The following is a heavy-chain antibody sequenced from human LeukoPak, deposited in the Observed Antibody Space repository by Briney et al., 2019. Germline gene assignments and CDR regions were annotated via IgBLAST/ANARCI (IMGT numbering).Heavy chain of an antibody. D-gene: IGHD3-10*01. CDR2: INEDGSAQ. J-gene: IGHJ4*02. CDR3: ARDTLINYYGSGSSLY. CDR1: GFTSSRFW. V-gene: IGHV3-7*03. Sequence: PGGSLRLSRTTSGFTSSRFWMSWVRQVPGKGLEWVANINEDGSAQFYVDSAKGRLTISRDNAKNSLYLQMNSLRAEDTAVYYCARDTLINYYGSGSSLYWGQGTLVTVSS.